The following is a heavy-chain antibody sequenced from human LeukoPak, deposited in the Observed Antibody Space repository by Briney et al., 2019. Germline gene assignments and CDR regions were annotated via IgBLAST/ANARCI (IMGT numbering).Heavy chain of an antibody. V-gene: IGHV3-30*02. CDR3: AKDTPLCYFDY. CDR1: GFTFSSYG. Sequence: GPLSLSCAASGFTFSSYGMHWIRQAPGKGLEWVAFIRNDGSIIYNADSVKGRFTISRDNSKNTLYLQMNSLRADDTAVYYCAKDTPLCYFDYWGQGTLVTVSS. CDR2: IRNDGSII. D-gene: IGHD3-16*01. J-gene: IGHJ4*02.